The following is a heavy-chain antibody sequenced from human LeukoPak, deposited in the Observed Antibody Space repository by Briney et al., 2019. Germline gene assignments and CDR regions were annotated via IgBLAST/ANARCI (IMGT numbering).Heavy chain of an antibody. CDR1: GGSISSYYW. V-gene: IGHV2-5*08. Sequence: TLSLTCTVSGGSISSYYWSWIRQPPGKALEWLALIYWDDDKRYSPSLKSRLTITKDTSKNQVVLTMTNMDPVDTATYYCAHIRSSWYGYWGQGTLVTVSS. D-gene: IGHD6-13*01. CDR2: IYWDDDK. CDR3: AHIRSSWYGY. J-gene: IGHJ4*02.